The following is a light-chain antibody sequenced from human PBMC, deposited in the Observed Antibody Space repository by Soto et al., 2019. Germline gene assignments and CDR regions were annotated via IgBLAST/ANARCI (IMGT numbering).Light chain of an antibody. CDR1: SSDVGGYNY. CDR2: EVN. V-gene: IGLV2-8*01. Sequence: QSVLAQPPSASGSPGQSVAISCTGTSSDVGGYNYVSWYQQHPGKAPKLMIYEVNKRPSGVPDRFSGSKSGNTAYLTVSGLPAEDEADYYCSSYAGSSNVFGTGTKVTVL. CDR3: SSYAGSSNV. J-gene: IGLJ1*01.